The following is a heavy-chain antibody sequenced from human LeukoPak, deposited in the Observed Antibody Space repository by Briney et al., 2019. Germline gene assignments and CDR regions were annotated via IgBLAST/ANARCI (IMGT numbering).Heavy chain of an antibody. J-gene: IGHJ3*02. CDR1: GYTFTSYG. CDR2: ISAYNGNT. CDR3: ARDYWDIVATAPYAFDI. V-gene: IGHV1-18*01. Sequence: ASVKVSCKASGYTFTSYGISWVRQAPGQGLEWMGWISAYNGNTNYAQKLQGRVTMTTDTSTSTAYMELRSLRSDDTAVYYCARDYWDIVATAPYAFDIWGQGTMVTVSS. D-gene: IGHD5-12*01.